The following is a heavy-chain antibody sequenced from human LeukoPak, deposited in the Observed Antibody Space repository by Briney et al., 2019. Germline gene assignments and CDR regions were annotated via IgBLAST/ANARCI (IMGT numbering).Heavy chain of an antibody. CDR2: ISSSSSYI. CDR1: GFTFSSYA. CDR3: ARSSYSSGWYGPAYYFDY. D-gene: IGHD6-19*01. Sequence: PGGSLRLSCAASGFTFSSYAMSWVRQAPGKGLEWVSSISSSSSYIYYADSVKGRFTISRDNAKNSLYLQMNSLRAEDTAVYYCARSSYSSGWYGPAYYFDYWGQGTLVTVSS. V-gene: IGHV3-21*01. J-gene: IGHJ4*02.